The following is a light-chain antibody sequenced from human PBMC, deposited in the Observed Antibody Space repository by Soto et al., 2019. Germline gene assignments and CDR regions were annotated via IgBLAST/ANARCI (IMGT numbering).Light chain of an antibody. V-gene: IGKV4-1*01. J-gene: IGKJ2*01. CDR3: QQYYGNPPYT. CDR2: WAS. CDR1: QSVLYSSNNKNQ. Sequence: DIVMTQSPDSLALSLGERATINCKSSQSVLYSSNNKNQLAWYQQKPGQPPKLLIYWASTRESGVPDRFSGSGSGTDFTLTISSLQAEDVAIYYCQQYYGNPPYTFGQGTKLEIK.